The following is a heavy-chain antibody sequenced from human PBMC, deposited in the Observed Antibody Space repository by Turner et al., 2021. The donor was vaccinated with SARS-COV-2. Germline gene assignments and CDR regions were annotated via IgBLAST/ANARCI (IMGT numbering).Heavy chain of an antibody. CDR1: GLTVSSNY. CDR3: ARDLGGLRFDY. CDR2: IYSGGST. V-gene: IGHV3-53*01. D-gene: IGHD2-15*01. Sequence: EVQLVESGGGLIQPGGSLRLSCAASGLTVSSNYMSWVRQAPGKGLEWVSVIYSGGSTFDADSVKGRFTISRDNSKNTLYLQMNSLRAEDTAVYYCARDLGGLRFDYWGQGTLVTVSS. J-gene: IGHJ4*02.